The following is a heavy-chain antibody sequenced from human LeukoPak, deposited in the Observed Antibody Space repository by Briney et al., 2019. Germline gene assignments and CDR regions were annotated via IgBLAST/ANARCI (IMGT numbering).Heavy chain of an antibody. J-gene: IGHJ4*02. CDR2: ISSSSGTI. CDR3: ARPYGGYAGFDY. V-gene: IGHV3-48*01. Sequence: GSLRLSFAASGFTFSSYSMNWGRPAPGKGLEWVSYISSSSGTIYYADSVKGRFTISRDNAKNSLYLQMNSLRAEDTAVYYCARPYGGYAGFDYWGQGTLVTVSS. D-gene: IGHD5-12*01. CDR1: GFTFSSYS.